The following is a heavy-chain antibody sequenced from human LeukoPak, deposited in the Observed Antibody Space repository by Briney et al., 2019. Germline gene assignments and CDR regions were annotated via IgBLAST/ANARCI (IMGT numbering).Heavy chain of an antibody. Sequence: ASVKVSCKVSGYTLTELSMHWVRQAPGKGLEWMGGFDPEDGETIYAQKFQGRVTMTEDTSTDTAYMELSSLRSEDTAVYYCATSHPEYYYDSSGHMDVWGKGTTVTVSS. CDR1: GYTLTELS. J-gene: IGHJ6*03. D-gene: IGHD3-22*01. CDR2: FDPEDGET. V-gene: IGHV1-24*01. CDR3: ATSHPEYYYDSSGHMDV.